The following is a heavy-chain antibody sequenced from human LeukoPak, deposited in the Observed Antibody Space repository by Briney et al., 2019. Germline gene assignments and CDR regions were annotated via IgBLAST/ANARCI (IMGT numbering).Heavy chain of an antibody. CDR2: MEYDGSDK. CDR1: GFTFSNYG. V-gene: IGHV3-30*02. CDR3: ARDLETLAARNELIWSNWIDP. Sequence: GGSLRLACAASGFTFSNYGMHWVRQAPGKGLEWGAFMEYDGSDKKNADSVKGRFTISRDNSKNTLFLQMNSLRGDDTAMYYCARDLETLAARNELIWSNWIDPWGQGTLVTVSS. D-gene: IGHD6-6*01. J-gene: IGHJ5*02.